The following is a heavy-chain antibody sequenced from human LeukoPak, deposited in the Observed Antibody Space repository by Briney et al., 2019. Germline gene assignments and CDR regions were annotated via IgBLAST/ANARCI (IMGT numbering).Heavy chain of an antibody. D-gene: IGHD2-15*01. J-gene: IGHJ3*02. CDR1: GFTFSSYS. Sequence: PGGSLRLSCAASGFTFSSYSMNWVRQAPGKGLEWVSSISSSSSYIYYADSVKGRFTISRDNAKNSLYLQMNSLRAEDTAVYYCARDRRGCSGGSCYSGGGRGAFDIWGQGTMVTVSS. CDR3: ARDRRGCSGGSCYSGGGRGAFDI. CDR2: ISSSSSYI. V-gene: IGHV3-21*01.